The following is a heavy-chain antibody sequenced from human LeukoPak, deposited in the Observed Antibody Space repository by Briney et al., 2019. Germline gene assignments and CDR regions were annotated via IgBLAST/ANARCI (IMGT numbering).Heavy chain of an antibody. CDR1: GFNVSRNY. J-gene: IGHJ4*02. CDR2: IYSGGST. D-gene: IGHD7-27*01. Sequence: PGGSLRLSCAASGFNVSRNYMSWVRQAPGKGLEWVSVIYSGGSTYYADSVKDRFIISTDNSKNTVYLQMNSLRAEDTAVYYCARDLPRGNWEYWGQGTLVSVSS. V-gene: IGHV3-53*01. CDR3: ARDLPRGNWEY.